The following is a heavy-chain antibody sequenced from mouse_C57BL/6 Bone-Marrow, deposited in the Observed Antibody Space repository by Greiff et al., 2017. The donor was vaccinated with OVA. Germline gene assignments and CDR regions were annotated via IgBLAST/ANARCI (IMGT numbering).Heavy chain of an antibody. CDR3: TSDGVGYYCGSSYEVDY. D-gene: IGHD1-1*01. V-gene: IGHV14-4*01. Sequence: EVKLLESGAELVRPGASVKLSCTASGFNFKDDYMHWVKQRPEQGLEWIGLIDPENGDTEYASKFQGKATIPVDTSSNTAYLQVSSLTSEDTAVYYGTSDGVGYYCGSSYEVDYWGKGTTVTVSS. CDR2: IDPENGDT. CDR1: GFNFKDDY. J-gene: IGHJ4*01.